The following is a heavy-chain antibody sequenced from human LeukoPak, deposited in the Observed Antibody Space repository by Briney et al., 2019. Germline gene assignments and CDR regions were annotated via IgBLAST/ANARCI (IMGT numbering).Heavy chain of an antibody. Sequence: SQTLSLTCTVSGGSISSGGYYWSWIRQPPGKGLEWIGYIYHSGSTYYNPSLKSRVTISVDRSKNQFSLKLSSVTAADTAVYYCASYTSPQDCSSTSCYFGIDYWGQGTLVTVSS. J-gene: IGHJ4*02. V-gene: IGHV4-30-2*01. D-gene: IGHD2-2*01. CDR2: IYHSGST. CDR3: ASYTSPQDCSSTSCYFGIDY. CDR1: GGSISSGGYY.